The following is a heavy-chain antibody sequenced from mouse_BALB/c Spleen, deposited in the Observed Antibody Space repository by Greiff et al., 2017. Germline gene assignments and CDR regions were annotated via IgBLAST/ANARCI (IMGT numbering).Heavy chain of an antibody. CDR1: GFTFSSYA. D-gene: IGHD2-14*01. CDR2: ISSGGSYT. CDR3: ASRYDAFAY. V-gene: IGHV5-9-4*01. Sequence: EVKLVESGGGLVKPGGSLKLSCAASGFTFSSYAMSWVRQSPEKRLEWVAEISSGGSYTYYPDTVTGRFTISRDNAKNTLYLEMSSLRSEDTAMYYCASRYDAFAYWGQGTLVTVSA. J-gene: IGHJ3*01.